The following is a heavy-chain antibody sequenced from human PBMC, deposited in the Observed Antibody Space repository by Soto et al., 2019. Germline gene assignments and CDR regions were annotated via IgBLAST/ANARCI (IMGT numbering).Heavy chain of an antibody. CDR2: IKSKTDGGTT. D-gene: IGHD3-22*01. CDR3: TTESPVRRTYYYDSSGYLPPA. Sequence: EVQLVESGGGLVQPGGSLRLSCAASGFTFSNAWMNWVRQAPGKGLEWVGRIKSKTDGGTTDYAAPVKGRFTISRDDSKNTLYLQMNSLKTEDTAVCYCTTESPVRRTYYYDSSGYLPPAWGQGTLVTVSS. J-gene: IGHJ5*02. CDR1: GFTFSNAW. V-gene: IGHV3-15*07.